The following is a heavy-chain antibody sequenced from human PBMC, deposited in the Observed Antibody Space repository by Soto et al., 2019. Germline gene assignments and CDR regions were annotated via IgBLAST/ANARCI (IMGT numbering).Heavy chain of an antibody. CDR1: GFTFSDFA. D-gene: IGHD6-19*01. V-gene: IGHV3-23*01. Sequence: EVQVLESGGGLLQPGGSLRLSCAATGFTFSDFAMSWVRQAPGKGLEWVSRIYGGGNGPHYADSVKARVTISRDNSKNTLYLQMNSLRAEDTAVYSFAKMEGLDPWAYCFDYWGQGTLVTVSS. CDR2: IYGGGNGP. CDR3: AKMEGLDPWAYCFDY. J-gene: IGHJ4*02.